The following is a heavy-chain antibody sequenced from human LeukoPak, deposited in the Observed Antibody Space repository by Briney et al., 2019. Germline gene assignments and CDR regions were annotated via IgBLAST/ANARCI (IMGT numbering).Heavy chain of an antibody. CDR2: INHSGST. D-gene: IGHD3-10*01. J-gene: IGHJ3*02. CDR1: GGSFSGYY. Sequence: PSETLSLTCAAYGGSFSGYYWSWIRQPPGKGLEWIGEINHSGSTNFNPSLKSRVTISVDTSKNQFSLKLSSVTAADTAVYYCASHRGVTAAFDIWGQGTMVTVSS. V-gene: IGHV4-34*01. CDR3: ASHRGVTAAFDI.